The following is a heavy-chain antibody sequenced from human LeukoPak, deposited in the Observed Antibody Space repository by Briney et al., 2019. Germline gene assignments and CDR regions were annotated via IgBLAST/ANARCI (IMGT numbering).Heavy chain of an antibody. CDR3: ARGSGYPHYWYFDL. Sequence: SGTLSLTCAVSGGSISSSNWWSWVRQPPGKGLEWIGEIYHSGSTNYNPSLKSRVTISVDKSKNQFSLKLSSVTAADTAVYYCARGSGYPHYWYFDLWGRGTLVTVSS. V-gene: IGHV4-4*02. D-gene: IGHD3-22*01. CDR1: GGSISSSNW. CDR2: IYHSGST. J-gene: IGHJ2*01.